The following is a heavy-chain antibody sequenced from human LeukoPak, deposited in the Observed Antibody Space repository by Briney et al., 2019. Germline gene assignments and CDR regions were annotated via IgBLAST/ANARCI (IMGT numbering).Heavy chain of an antibody. D-gene: IGHD6-19*01. J-gene: IGHJ5*02. V-gene: IGHV1-69*05. CDR1: GGTFSSYA. CDR2: IIPIFGTA. CDR3: ASPGYSSGWYNWFDP. Sequence: SVKVSYKASGGTFSSYAISWVRQAPGQGLEWMGGIIPIFGTANYAQKFQGRVTITTDESTSTAYMELSSLRSKDTAVYYCASPGYSSGWYNWFDPWGQGTLVTVSS.